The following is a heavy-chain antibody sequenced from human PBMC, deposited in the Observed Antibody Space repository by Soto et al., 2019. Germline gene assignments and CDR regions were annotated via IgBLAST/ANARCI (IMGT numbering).Heavy chain of an antibody. CDR3: AKELLLWFGDKGWYFDL. CDR2: ISGSGGST. V-gene: IGHV3-23*01. D-gene: IGHD3-10*01. CDR1: GFTFSSYA. J-gene: IGHJ2*01. Sequence: EVQLLESGGGLVQPGGSLRLSCAASGFTFSSYAMSWVRQAPGKGLEWVSAISGSGGSTYYADSVKGRFTISRDNSKNTLYLQMNSLRAEDTAVYYCAKELLLWFGDKGWYFDLWGRGTLVTVSS.